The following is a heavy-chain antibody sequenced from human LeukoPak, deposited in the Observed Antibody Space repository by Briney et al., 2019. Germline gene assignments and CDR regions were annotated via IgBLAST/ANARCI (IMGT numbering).Heavy chain of an antibody. CDR1: GFTFDDYG. V-gene: IGHV3-20*04. D-gene: IGHD3-22*01. CDR3: ARGGYYDNSGASDY. J-gene: IGHJ4*02. CDR2: INWNADST. Sequence: PGGSLRLSCAASGFTFDDYGMSWVRQAPGKGLEWVSGINWNADSTGYADSVKGQFTISRDNAKNSLYLQMNSLRAEDTALYYCARGGYYDNSGASDYWGQGTLVTVSS.